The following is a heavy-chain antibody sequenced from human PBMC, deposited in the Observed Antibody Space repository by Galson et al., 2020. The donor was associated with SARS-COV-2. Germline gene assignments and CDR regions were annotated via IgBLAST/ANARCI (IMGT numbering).Heavy chain of an antibody. CDR1: GGSISSSSYY. CDR2: IYYSGST. CDR3: AREAGDCSSTSCYVDYYYYYMDV. Sequence: SETLSLTCTVSGGSISSSSYYWGWIRQPPGKGLEWIGSIYYSGSTYYNPSLKSRVTISVDTSKNQFSLKLSSVTAADTVVYYCAREAGDCSSTSCYVDYYYYYMDVWGKGTTVTVSS. J-gene: IGHJ6*03. D-gene: IGHD2-2*01. V-gene: IGHV4-39*07.